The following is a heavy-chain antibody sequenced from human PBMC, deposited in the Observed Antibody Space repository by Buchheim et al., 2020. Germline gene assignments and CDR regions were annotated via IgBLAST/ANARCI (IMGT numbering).Heavy chain of an antibody. CDR1: GDSISSRDW. CDR3: ARNGPYNLDN. J-gene: IGHJ4*02. D-gene: IGHD1-14*01. CDR2: IYHGGGT. V-gene: IGHV4-4*02. Sequence: QVQLQESGPGLVKTSGTLSLTCAVSGDSISSRDWWSWVRQPPGKGLEWIGEIYHGGGTNYNPSLKSRVNISVDTSRNQFSLKLSSVTAADTAVYYCARNGPYNLDNWDQGT.